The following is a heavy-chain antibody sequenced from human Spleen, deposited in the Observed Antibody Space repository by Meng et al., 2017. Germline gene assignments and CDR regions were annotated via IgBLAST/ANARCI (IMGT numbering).Heavy chain of an antibody. CDR2: MNPDSGST. V-gene: IGHV1-2*02. Sequence: ASVKVSCKASGYTFTSYYMQWVRRAPGHRLEWMGWMNPDSGSTNYAQKFQGRVTMTRDTSSATAYMQLSTLRSDDTAVYYCARDRLTLYECDCFDVWGQGTMVTVSS. J-gene: IGHJ3*01. D-gene: IGHD3-16*01. CDR3: ARDRLTLYECDCFDV. CDR1: GYTFTSYY.